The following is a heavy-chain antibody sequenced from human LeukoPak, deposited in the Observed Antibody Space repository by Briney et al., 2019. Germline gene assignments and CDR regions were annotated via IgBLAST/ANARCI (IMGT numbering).Heavy chain of an antibody. CDR2: IYHSGST. D-gene: IGHD2-15*01. CDR1: GYSISSGYY. V-gene: IGHV4-38-2*02. Sequence: PSETLSLTCAVSGYSISSGYYWGWIRQPPGKGLEWIGSIYHSGSTYYNPSLKSRVTISVDTSKNQFSLKLSSVTAADTAVYYCARDRGYGKNWFDPWGQGTLVTVSS. J-gene: IGHJ5*02. CDR3: ARDRGYGKNWFDP.